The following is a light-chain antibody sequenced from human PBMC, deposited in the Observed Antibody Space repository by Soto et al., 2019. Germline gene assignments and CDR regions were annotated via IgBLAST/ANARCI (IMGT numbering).Light chain of an antibody. V-gene: IGLV1-40*01. CDR1: SSNIGAGHD. J-gene: IGLJ1*01. Sequence: QSLLTQHPSLSGAPGQRVTISCTGSSSNIGAGHDVHWYQHLPGTAPKLLIYGNGNRPSGIPDRFSGSKSGTSASLAITGLQAEDEADYYCQSYDTSLSGSEVFGTGTKVTVL. CDR3: QSYDTSLSGSEV. CDR2: GNG.